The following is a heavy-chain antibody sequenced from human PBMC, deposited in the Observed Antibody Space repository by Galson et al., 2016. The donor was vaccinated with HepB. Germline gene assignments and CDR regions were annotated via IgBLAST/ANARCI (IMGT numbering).Heavy chain of an antibody. CDR3: TREANDAFDI. J-gene: IGHJ3*02. V-gene: IGHV3-30-3*01. CDR1: GFTLSKYH. CDR2: SFHDEDYT. Sequence: AASGFTLSKYHMHWVRQAPGKGLEWVALSFHDEDYTYYPDSVKGRFTISRDNTKGTVYLNMNSLRDVDTAVYYCTREANDAFDIWGQGTMVTVSS.